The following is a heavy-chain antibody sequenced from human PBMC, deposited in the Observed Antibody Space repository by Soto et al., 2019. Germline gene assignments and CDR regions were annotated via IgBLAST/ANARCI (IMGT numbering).Heavy chain of an antibody. CDR1: GFSLSTSGMC. D-gene: IGHD6-6*01. V-gene: IGHV2-70*11. Sequence: SGPTLVKPTQTLTLTCTFSGFSLSTSGMCVSWIRQPPGKALEWLARIDWDDDKYYSTSLKTRLTISKDTSKNQVVLTMTNMDPVDTATYYCARSIAARHLYRSLYYYYYYMDVWGKGTTVTVSS. J-gene: IGHJ6*03. CDR2: IDWDDDK. CDR3: ARSIAARHLYRSLYYYYYYMDV.